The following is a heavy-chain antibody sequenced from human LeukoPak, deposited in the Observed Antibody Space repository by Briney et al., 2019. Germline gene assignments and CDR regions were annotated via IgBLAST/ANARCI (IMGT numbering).Heavy chain of an antibody. CDR1: GFTFSSYA. J-gene: IGHJ4*02. V-gene: IGHV3-23*01. CDR3: ARSYYDSSGYLN. D-gene: IGHD3-22*01. Sequence: GGSLRLSCAASGFTFSSYAMNWVRQAPGKGLEWVSGISYSGANTYYADSVKGRFTISRDNAKNTLFLQMNSLRAEDTAVYYCARSYYDSSGYLNWGQGTLVTVSS. CDR2: ISYSGANT.